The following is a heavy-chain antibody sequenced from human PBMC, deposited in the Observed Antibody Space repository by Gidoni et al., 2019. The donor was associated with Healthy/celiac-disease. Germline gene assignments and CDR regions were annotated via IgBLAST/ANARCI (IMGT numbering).Heavy chain of an antibody. J-gene: IGHJ6*02. Sequence: QVQLLTAGAEVKTPGASVKVSCTASVYPFTRYGIRWVRQAPGQVLEWMRWISAYNGNTNYAQKLQGRVTMTTDTSTSTAYMELRSLRSDDTAVYYCARDYDILTGYRYYYYGMDVWGQGTTVTVSS. D-gene: IGHD3-9*01. CDR2: ISAYNGNT. CDR1: VYPFTRYG. CDR3: ARDYDILTGYRYYYYGMDV. V-gene: IGHV1-18*01.